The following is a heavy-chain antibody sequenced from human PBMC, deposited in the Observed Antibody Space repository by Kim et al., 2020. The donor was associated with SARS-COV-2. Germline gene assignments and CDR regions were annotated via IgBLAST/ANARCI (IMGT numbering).Heavy chain of an antibody. D-gene: IGHD6-13*01. CDR3: TTEPRYSSSWYGNWGYYYDGMDV. V-gene: IGHV3-15*01. Sequence: GGSLRLSCAASGVTFSNAWMRWVRQAPGKGLEWVGRIKSKTDGGTTDYAAPVKGRFTISRDDSKNTLYLQMNSLKTEDTAVYYCTTEPRYSSSWYGNWGYYYDGMDVWGQGTTVTVSS. CDR2: IKSKTDGGTT. J-gene: IGHJ6*02. CDR1: GVTFSNAW.